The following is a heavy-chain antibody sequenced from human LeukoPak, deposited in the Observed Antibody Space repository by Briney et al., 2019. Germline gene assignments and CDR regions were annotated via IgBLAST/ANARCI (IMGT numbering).Heavy chain of an antibody. CDR2: ISGSSTSM. CDR1: GLTFSTSA. CDR3: VREKNYMDV. V-gene: IGHV3-48*01. J-gene: IGHJ6*03. Sequence: PGGSLRLSCAASGLTFSTSAFNWVRQAPGKGLEWVSYISGSSTSMYYGDSVKGRFTVSRDNDKNSVYLQMHSLRGEDTAVYYCVREKNYMDVCGKGTTVTVSS.